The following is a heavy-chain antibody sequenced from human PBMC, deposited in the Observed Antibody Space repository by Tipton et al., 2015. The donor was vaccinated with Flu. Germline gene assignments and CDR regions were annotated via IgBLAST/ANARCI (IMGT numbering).Heavy chain of an antibody. V-gene: IGHV5-51*03. Sequence: QLVQSGAEVKKPGESLKISCKGSGFSFISYWIAWVRQMPGKGLEWMGIIYPGDSDIRYSPSFQGQVTISVDKSINIAYLQWSSLRASDTAIYHCARVRELREIWFDPWGQGTLVTVSS. D-gene: IGHD1-7*01. CDR3: ARVRELREIWFDP. J-gene: IGHJ5*02. CDR1: GFSFISYW. CDR2: IYPGDSDI.